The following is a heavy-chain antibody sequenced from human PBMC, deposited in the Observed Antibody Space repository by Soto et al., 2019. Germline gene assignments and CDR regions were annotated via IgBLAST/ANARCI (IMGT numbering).Heavy chain of an antibody. D-gene: IGHD2-15*01. CDR2: INPNSGGT. V-gene: IGHV1-2*02. CDR3: ARVNVVVVAATREYYFDY. Sequence: QVQLVQSGAEVKKPGASVKVSCKASGYTFTGYYMHWVRQAPGQGLEWMGWINPNSGGTSYAQKFQGRVTMTRDTSISTAYMELSRLRSDDTAVYYCARVNVVVVAATREYYFDYWGQGTLVTVSS. CDR1: GYTFTGYY. J-gene: IGHJ4*02.